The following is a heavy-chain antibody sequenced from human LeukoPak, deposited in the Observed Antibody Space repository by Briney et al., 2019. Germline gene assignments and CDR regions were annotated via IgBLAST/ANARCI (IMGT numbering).Heavy chain of an antibody. J-gene: IGHJ4*02. CDR1: GFTFSSYW. CDR2: IKQDGSEK. Sequence: GRSLRLSCAASGFTFSSYWMSWVRQAPGKGLEWVANIKQDGSEKYYVDSVKGRFTISRDNAKNSLYLQMNSLRAEDTAVYYCARAGYYDILTSFDYWGQGTLVTVSS. CDR3: ARAGYYDILTSFDY. V-gene: IGHV3-7*01. D-gene: IGHD3-9*01.